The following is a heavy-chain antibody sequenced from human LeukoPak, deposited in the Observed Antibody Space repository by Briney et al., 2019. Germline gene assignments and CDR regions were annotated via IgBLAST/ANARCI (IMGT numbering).Heavy chain of an antibody. V-gene: IGHV4-34*01. J-gene: IGHJ4*02. D-gene: IGHD6-13*01. CDR3: ARAFSSSWPFDY. CDR1: GGSFSGYY. CDR2: INHSGST. Sequence: SETLSLTCAVYGGSFSGYYWNWIRQPPGKGLEWIGEINHSGSTNYNPSLKSRVTISVDTSKNQFSLKLSSVTAADTAVYYCARAFSSSWPFDYWGQGTLVTASS.